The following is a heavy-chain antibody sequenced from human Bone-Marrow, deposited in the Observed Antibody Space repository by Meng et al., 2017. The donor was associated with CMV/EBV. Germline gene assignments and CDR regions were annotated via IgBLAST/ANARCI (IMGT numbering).Heavy chain of an antibody. D-gene: IGHD2-21*01. J-gene: IGHJ3*02. CDR2: ISSSGSTI. V-gene: IGHV3-11*04. CDR3: ARDTLCPPPSYCGGDDAFDI. Sequence: GESLKISCAASGFTFSDYYMSWIRQAPGKGLEWVSYISSSGSTIYYADSVKGRFTISRDNAKNSLYLQMNSLRAEDTAVYYCARDTLCPPPSYCGGDDAFDIWGQGTMVTVSS. CDR1: GFTFSDYY.